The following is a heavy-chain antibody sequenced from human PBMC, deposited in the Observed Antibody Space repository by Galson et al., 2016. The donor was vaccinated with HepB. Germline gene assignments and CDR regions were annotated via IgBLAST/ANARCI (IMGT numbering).Heavy chain of an antibody. D-gene: IGHD5-24*01. J-gene: IGHJ6*02. CDR1: GFTFSNYG. CDR3: ARDGYNSYYQSGMDV. CDR2: IGGDGSDK. V-gene: IGHV3-33*08. Sequence: SLRLSCAASGFTFSNYGMNWVRQAPGKGLEWVADIGGDGSDKHYADSVKGRFTISRDNSKNTMYLQMNSLTGEDTAVYYCARDGYNSYYQSGMDVWGQGTTVSVSS.